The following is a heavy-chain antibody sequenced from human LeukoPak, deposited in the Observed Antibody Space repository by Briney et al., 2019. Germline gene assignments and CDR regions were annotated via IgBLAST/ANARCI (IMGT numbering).Heavy chain of an antibody. CDR1: GYTFTSYG. CDR3: AGGRDGGGLWFGEFPLDY. V-gene: IGHV1-8*02. D-gene: IGHD3-10*01. Sequence: ASVKVSCKASGYTFTSYGISWVRQATGQGLEWRGWMNPNSGNTGYAQKFQGILTMTRNTSISTAYMELSSLRSEDTAVYYCAGGRDGGGLWFGEFPLDYWGQGTLVTVSS. J-gene: IGHJ4*02. CDR2: MNPNSGNT.